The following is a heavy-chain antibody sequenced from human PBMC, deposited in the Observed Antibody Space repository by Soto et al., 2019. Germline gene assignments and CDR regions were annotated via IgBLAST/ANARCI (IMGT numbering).Heavy chain of an antibody. Sequence: QVHLVQSGAEVKKPGASVKVSCKGSGYAFTTYGITWVRQAPGQGLEWMGWISAHNGNTNYAQKLQGRVTVTRDTSTSPAYMELRSLRSDDTAVYYCARGRSGDYWGQGALVTVSS. CDR1: GYAFTTYG. CDR3: ARGRSGDY. V-gene: IGHV1-18*01. CDR2: ISAHNGNT. J-gene: IGHJ4*02.